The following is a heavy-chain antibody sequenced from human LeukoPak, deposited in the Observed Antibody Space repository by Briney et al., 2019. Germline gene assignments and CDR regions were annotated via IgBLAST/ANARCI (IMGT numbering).Heavy chain of an antibody. CDR2: ISYDGSNK. V-gene: IGHV3-30-3*01. D-gene: IGHD3-3*01. CDR3: AREGDFWSGYQYYFDY. J-gene: IGHJ4*02. CDR1: GFTFSSYA. Sequence: PGGSLRLSCAASGFTFSSYAMHWVRQAPGKGLEWVAVISYDGSNKYYADSVKGRFTISRDNSKNTLHLQMNSLRAEDTAVYYCAREGDFWSGYQYYFDYWGQGTLVTVSS.